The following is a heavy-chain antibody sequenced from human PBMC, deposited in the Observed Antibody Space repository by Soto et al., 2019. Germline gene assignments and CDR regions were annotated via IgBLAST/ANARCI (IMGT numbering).Heavy chain of an antibody. CDR1: GGSISSGDYY. D-gene: IGHD6-6*01. Sequence: SETLSLTCTVSGGSISSGDYYWSWIRQPPGKGLEWIGYIYYSGSTYYNPSLKSRVTISVDTSKNQFSLKLSSVTAADTAVYYCAREGAAPYYYYGMDVWGQGTTVTVSS. CDR3: AREGAAPYYYYGMDV. V-gene: IGHV4-30-4*01. J-gene: IGHJ6*02. CDR2: IYYSGST.